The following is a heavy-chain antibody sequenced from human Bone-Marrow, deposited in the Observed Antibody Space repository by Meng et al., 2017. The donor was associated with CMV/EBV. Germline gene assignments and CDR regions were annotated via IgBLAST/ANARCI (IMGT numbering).Heavy chain of an antibody. CDR3: ARDPGVALGEMFYNYGMDV. CDR2: TYYRSKWHS. J-gene: IGHJ6*01. V-gene: IGHV6-1*01. CDR1: NTDA. D-gene: IGHD2-15*01. Sequence: NTDAWTWIRQSPSRGLEWLGRTYYRSKWHSEYALSVRGRITINADTSKNQFSLQLKSVTPEDMAVYYCARDPGVALGEMFYNYGMDVWGQGTLVTVSS.